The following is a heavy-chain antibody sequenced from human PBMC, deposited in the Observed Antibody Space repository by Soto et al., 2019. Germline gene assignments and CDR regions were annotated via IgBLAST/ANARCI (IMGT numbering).Heavy chain of an antibody. V-gene: IGHV1-18*01. Sequence: ASVKVSCKASGYTFTSYGISWVLQAPGQWLECMGWISAYNGNTNYAQKLQGRVTMTTDTSTSTAYMELRSLRSDDTAVYYCARDLGGVQGYWYYYYYGMDVWGQGTTVTVSS. J-gene: IGHJ6*02. CDR3: ARDLGGVQGYWYYYYYGMDV. CDR1: GYTFTSYG. D-gene: IGHD1-26*01. CDR2: ISAYNGNT.